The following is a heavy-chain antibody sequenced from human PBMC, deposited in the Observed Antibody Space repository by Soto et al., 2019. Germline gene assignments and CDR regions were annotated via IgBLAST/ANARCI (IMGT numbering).Heavy chain of an antibody. CDR1: GFTFSSYA. CDR2: ISYDGSNK. J-gene: IGHJ4*02. D-gene: IGHD2-15*01. CDR3: ARDRYCRGGSCYSYYFDY. Sequence: QVQLVESGGGVVQPGRSLRLSCAASGFTFSSYAMHWVRQAPGKGLEWVAVISYDGSNKYYADSVKVRCTSARDNSKNTLYLLMTSLRAEDSAVSYCARDRYCRGGSCYSYYFDYWGQGTLVTVSS. V-gene: IGHV3-30-3*01.